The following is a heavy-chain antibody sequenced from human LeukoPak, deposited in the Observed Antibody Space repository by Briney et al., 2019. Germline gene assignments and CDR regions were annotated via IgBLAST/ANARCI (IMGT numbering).Heavy chain of an antibody. D-gene: IGHD5-18*01. CDR1: GGTFSSYA. J-gene: IGHJ4*02. CDR3: ARVTQLYSYGFDY. Sequence: SVKVSCKASGGTFSSYAISWVRQAPGQGLEWMGGIIPIFGTANYAQKFQGRVTITTDESTSTAYMELSSLRSEDTAVYYCARVTQLYSYGFDYWGQGTLVTVSS. CDR2: IIPIFGTA. V-gene: IGHV1-69*05.